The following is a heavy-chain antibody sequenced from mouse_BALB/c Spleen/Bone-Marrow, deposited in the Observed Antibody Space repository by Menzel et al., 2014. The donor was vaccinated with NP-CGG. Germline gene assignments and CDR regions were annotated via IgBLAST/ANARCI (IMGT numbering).Heavy chain of an antibody. V-gene: IGHV14-3*02. Sequence: EVQLQESGAELVKPGASVKLSCTASGFDIKDTYMHWVKQRPEQGLEWIGRIDPANGNTKYDPKFQGKATITADTSSNTAYLQLSSLTSEDTAVYYCARWEYYAMDYWGQGTSVTVSS. CDR1: GFDIKDTY. CDR2: IDPANGNT. CDR3: ARWEYYAMDY. D-gene: IGHD4-1*01. J-gene: IGHJ4*01.